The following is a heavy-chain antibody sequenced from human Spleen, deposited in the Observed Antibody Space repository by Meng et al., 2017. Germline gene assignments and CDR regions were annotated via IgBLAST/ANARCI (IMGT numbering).Heavy chain of an antibody. Sequence: VLLQQWGAVLLKPSETLSLTCAVYGGYFSGYYWSWIRQPPGKGLEWIGEINHSGSTNYNPSLKSRVTISVDTSKNQFSLKLSSVTAADTAVYYCARATAAAAKGRWFDPWGQGTLVTVSS. CDR3: ARATAAAAKGRWFDP. CDR2: INHSGST. J-gene: IGHJ5*02. V-gene: IGHV4-34*01. D-gene: IGHD6-13*01. CDR1: GGYFSGYY.